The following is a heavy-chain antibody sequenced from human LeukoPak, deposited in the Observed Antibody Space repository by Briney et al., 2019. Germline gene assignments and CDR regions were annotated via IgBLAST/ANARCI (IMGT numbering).Heavy chain of an antibody. CDR2: IESSSSPT. CDR1: GFSFSAYS. J-gene: IGHJ4*02. CDR3: AKGLGSGDY. D-gene: IGHD6-25*01. V-gene: IGHV3-48*01. Sequence: GGSLRLSCLASGFSFSAYSMNWVRQAPGKGLEWVSYIESSSSPTYYATSVKGRFTIFRDNAKNSLYLQMNSLRAEDTAVYYCAKGLGSGDYWGQGTLVTVSS.